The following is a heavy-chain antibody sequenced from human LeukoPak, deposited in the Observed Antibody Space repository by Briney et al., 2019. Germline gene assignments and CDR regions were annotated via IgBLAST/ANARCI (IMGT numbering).Heavy chain of an antibody. CDR2: INTNTGNP. D-gene: IGHD2-2*01. CDR1: GYTFTSYA. J-gene: IGHJ6*02. V-gene: IGHV7-4-1*02. CDR3: ARNLLGGSTATLYYYYGMDV. Sequence: ASVKVSCKASGYTFTSYAMNWVRQAPGQGLEWMGWINTNTGNPTYAQGFTGRFVFSLDTSVSTAYLQISSLKAEDTAVYYCARNLLGGSTATLYYYYGMDVWGQGTTVTVSS.